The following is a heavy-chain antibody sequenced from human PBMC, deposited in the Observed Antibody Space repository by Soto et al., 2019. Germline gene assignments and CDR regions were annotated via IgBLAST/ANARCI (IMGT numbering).Heavy chain of an antibody. D-gene: IGHD1-26*01. CDR2: IYHSGNT. Sequence: QVQLQESGPGLVKPSGTLSLTCAVSGGSISSSNWWSWVRQPPGKGLEWIGEIYHSGNTNYNPSLKRRVTISADKSKNQFSLKLSSVTAADTAVYYCARTYSGSYRGFDYWGQGTLVTVSS. CDR1: GGSISSSNW. V-gene: IGHV4-4*02. J-gene: IGHJ4*02. CDR3: ARTYSGSYRGFDY.